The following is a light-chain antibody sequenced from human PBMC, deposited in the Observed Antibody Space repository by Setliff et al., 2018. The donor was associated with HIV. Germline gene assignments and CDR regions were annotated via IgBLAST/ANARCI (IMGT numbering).Light chain of an antibody. V-gene: IGKV1-5*03. J-gene: IGKJ2*03. CDR1: QSTSGW. CDR2: EAS. CDR3: QQYYGDSRYS. Sequence: DIQLTQSPSTLSASVGDRINITCRASQSTSGWLAWYQQKPGKAPKLLIYEASNLRSGVPSRFSGGGFGTQFTLTVSSLQPDDFATYYCQQYYGDSRYSFGQGTKVDIK.